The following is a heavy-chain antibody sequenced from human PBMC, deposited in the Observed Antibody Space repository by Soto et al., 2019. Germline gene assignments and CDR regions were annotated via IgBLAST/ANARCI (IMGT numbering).Heavy chain of an antibody. J-gene: IGHJ6*02. CDR1: GGPFNSGAYS. CDR2: IYYTGST. Sequence: PSETLSLTCTVSGGPFNSGAYSWIWIRQPPGKGLEWIGSIYYTGSTNFNPSLKSRVTISIDTSKNQFSLNLKSVTTADTAVYYCARARLTFAYGMDVWGQGATVTVSS. V-gene: IGHV4-61*08. D-gene: IGHD3-16*01. CDR3: ARARLTFAYGMDV.